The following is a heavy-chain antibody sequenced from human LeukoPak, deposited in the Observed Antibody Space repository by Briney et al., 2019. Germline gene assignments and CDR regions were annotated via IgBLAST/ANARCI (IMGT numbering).Heavy chain of an antibody. Sequence: GSSVKVSCKASGGTFSSYAISWVRQAPGQGLEWMGGIIPIFGTANYAQKFQGRVTITADESTSTAYMELSSLRSEDTAVYYCARSRGQYQLLYTGFDPWGQGTLVTVSS. V-gene: IGHV1-69*01. J-gene: IGHJ5*02. CDR3: ARSRGQYQLLYTGFDP. CDR1: GGTFSSYA. CDR2: IIPIFGTA. D-gene: IGHD2-2*02.